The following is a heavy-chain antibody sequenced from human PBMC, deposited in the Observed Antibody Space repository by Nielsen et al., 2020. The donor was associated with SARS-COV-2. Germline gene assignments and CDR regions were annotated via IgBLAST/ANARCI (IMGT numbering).Heavy chain of an antibody. CDR2: IIPIFGTA. J-gene: IGHJ4*02. Sequence: LVKVSCKASGGTFSSYAISWVRQAPGQGLEWMGGIIPIFGTANYAQKFQGRVTITADKSTSTAYMELSSLRSEDTAVYYCARERMVRGLYYFDYWGQGTLVTVSS. CDR1: GGTFSSYA. V-gene: IGHV1-69*06. CDR3: ARERMVRGLYYFDY. D-gene: IGHD3-10*01.